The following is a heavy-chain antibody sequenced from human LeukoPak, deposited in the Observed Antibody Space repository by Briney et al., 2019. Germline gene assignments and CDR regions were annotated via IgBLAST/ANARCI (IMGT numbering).Heavy chain of an antibody. J-gene: IGHJ4*02. D-gene: IGHD2-15*01. CDR3: AKALCGGGSCYYFDY. V-gene: IGHV3-9*01. CDR1: GFTFDDYA. Sequence: GGSLRLSCAASGFTFDDYAMHWVRQAPGKGLEWVSGISWNSGSIGYADSVKGRFTISRDNAKNSLYLQMNSLRAEDTALYYCAKALCGGGSCYYFDYRGQGTLVTVSS. CDR2: ISWNSGSI.